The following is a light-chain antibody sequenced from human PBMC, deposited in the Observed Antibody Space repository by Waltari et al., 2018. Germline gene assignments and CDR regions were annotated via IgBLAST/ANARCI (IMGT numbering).Light chain of an antibody. CDR1: QSISSY. CDR3: QQSYSTPYT. CDR2: AAS. V-gene: IGKV1-39*01. Sequence: SSLSASVGDRVTITCRASQSISSYLNWYQQKPGKAPKLLIYAASSLQSGVPSRFSGSGSGTDFTLTISSLQPEDFATYYCQQSYSTPYTFGQGTKLEIK. J-gene: IGKJ2*01.